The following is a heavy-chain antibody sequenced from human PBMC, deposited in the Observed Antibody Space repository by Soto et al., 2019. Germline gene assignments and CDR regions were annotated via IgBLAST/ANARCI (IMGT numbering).Heavy chain of an antibody. V-gene: IGHV4-30-2*01. D-gene: IGHD3-10*01. J-gene: IGHJ6*02. CDR3: ARGGSEYGMDV. CDR2: IYHSGST. Sequence: SETLSLTCAVSGGSISSGGYSWSWIRQPPGKGLEWIGYIYHSGSTYYNPPLKSRVTISVDRSKNQFSLKLSSVTAADTAVYYCARGGSEYGMDVWGQGTTVTVSS. CDR1: GGSISSGGYS.